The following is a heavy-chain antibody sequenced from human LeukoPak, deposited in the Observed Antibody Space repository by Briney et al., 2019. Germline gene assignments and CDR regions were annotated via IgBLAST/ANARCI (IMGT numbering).Heavy chain of an antibody. J-gene: IGHJ4*02. Sequence: GGSLRLSCAASGFTFSSHGMHWVRQAPGKGLEWVAVILNDGSNKYYADSVKGRFTISRDNSKNTLYLQMNSLRAEDTAVYYCAKDRVGCSCDSCYAGNFDYWGQGTLVTVSS. V-gene: IGHV3-30*18. D-gene: IGHD2-15*01. CDR2: ILNDGSNK. CDR3: AKDRVGCSCDSCYAGNFDY. CDR1: GFTFSSHG.